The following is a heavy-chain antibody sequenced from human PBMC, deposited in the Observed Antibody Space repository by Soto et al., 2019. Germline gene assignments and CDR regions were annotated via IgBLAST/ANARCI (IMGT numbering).Heavy chain of an antibody. CDR1: GYTFTSYG. D-gene: IGHD1-20*01. J-gene: IGHJ4*02. CDR3: ARDEITGTTKIFVRPDY. CDR2: ISAYNGNT. Sequence: QVQLVQSGAEVKKPGASVKVSCKASGYTFTSYGISWVRQAPGQGLEWMGWISAYNGNTNYAQKLQGRVTMTTDTSTSTAYMELRSLRSDDTAVYYCARDEITGTTKIFVRPDYWGQGTLVTVSS. V-gene: IGHV1-18*01.